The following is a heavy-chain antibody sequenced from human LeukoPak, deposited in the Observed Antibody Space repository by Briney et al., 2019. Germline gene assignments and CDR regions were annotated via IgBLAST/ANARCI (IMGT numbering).Heavy chain of an antibody. V-gene: IGHV1-2*06. CDR3: ARAGNWNDGPMDV. CDR1: GYTFTGYY. Sequence: ASVKVSCKASGYTFTGYYMHWVRQAPGQRLEWMGRINPNSGGTDYAQKFQGRVTMTRDTSISTAYMEPSRLRSDDTAVYNCARAGNWNDGPMDVWGKGSTVTVSS. CDR2: INPNSGGT. D-gene: IGHD1-20*01. J-gene: IGHJ6*04.